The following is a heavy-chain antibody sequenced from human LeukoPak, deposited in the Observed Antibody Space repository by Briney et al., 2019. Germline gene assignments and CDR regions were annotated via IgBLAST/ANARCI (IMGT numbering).Heavy chain of an antibody. CDR3: ARHGTISSESYFDY. Sequence: PSETLSLTCSVSGGSVSSYYWSWIRQSPGKGLEWIGYIHNSGRKNYNPSLKSRVTGFVDTSKNQVSLRLSSVTAADTAVYYCARHGTISSESYFDYWGQGALVTVSS. J-gene: IGHJ4*02. D-gene: IGHD1-14*01. V-gene: IGHV4-59*08. CDR1: GGSVSSYY. CDR2: IHNSGRK.